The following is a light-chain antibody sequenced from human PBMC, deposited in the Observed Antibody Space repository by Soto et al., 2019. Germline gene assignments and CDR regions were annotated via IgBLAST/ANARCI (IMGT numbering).Light chain of an antibody. CDR1: QSVSGDY. Sequence: EIVLTQTPGTLSLSSGERATLSCRAIQSVSGDYLVWYQQKPGQAPRLLIYAASTRATGIPDRFSGSGSGTDFALTISRLQPEDSAVFYCQQFRISPLTFGEGTKVDIK. J-gene: IGKJ1*01. V-gene: IGKV3-20*01. CDR3: QQFRISPLT. CDR2: AAS.